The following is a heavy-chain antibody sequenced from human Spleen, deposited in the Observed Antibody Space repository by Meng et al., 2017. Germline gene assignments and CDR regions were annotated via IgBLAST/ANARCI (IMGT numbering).Heavy chain of an antibody. V-gene: IGHV1-69-2*01. CDR1: GYTFTDSY. Sequence: EVQLVQSGAEVRKPGASVKISCKVSGYTFTDSYMHWVQQAPGKGLEWMGLVDPEDGETIYAEKFQGRVTITADTSTDTAYMELSCLRFDDTAVYYCAGAHNSGAYCPDDYWGQGTLVTVSS. CDR3: AGAHNSGAYCPDDY. D-gene: IGHD1-26*01. J-gene: IGHJ4*02. CDR2: VDPEDGET.